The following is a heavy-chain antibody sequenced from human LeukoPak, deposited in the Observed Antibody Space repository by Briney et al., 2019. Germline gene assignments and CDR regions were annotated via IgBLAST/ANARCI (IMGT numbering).Heavy chain of an antibody. CDR2: IYTSGST. Sequence: PSETLSLTCTVSGGSTSSYYWSWIRQPAGKGLGWIGRIYTSGSTNYNPSLKSRVTMSVDTSKNQFSLKLSSVTAADTAVYYCARDDRDAFDIWGQGTMVTVSS. V-gene: IGHV4-4*07. CDR1: GGSTSSYY. J-gene: IGHJ3*02. CDR3: ARDDRDAFDI. D-gene: IGHD3-22*01.